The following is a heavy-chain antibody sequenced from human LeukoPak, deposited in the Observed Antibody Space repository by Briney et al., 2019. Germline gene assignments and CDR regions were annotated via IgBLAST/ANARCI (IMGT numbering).Heavy chain of an antibody. V-gene: IGHV3-23*01. J-gene: IGHJ4*02. Sequence: GGSLRLSCAASGFTFSSYAMTWVRQAPGKGLEWVSIISGSGGSTYYADSVKGRFTISRDNSKNTLYLQMNSLRAEDTAVYYCARNRESYWVPELDYWGPGTLVTVSS. CDR1: GFTFSSYA. D-gene: IGHD3-16*01. CDR2: ISGSGGST. CDR3: ARNRESYWVPELDY.